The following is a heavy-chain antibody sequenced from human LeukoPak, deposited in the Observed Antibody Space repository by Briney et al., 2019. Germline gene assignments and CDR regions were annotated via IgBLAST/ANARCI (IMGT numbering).Heavy chain of an antibody. CDR3: AKMGYSSGWYYY. J-gene: IGHJ4*02. Sequence: GGSLKLSCAASGFTFSSYVMSWVRPAPGKGLEWVAAISGSGSNKYYADSVKGRFTISRDNSKNTLYLQMNSLRAEDTAVYYCAKMGYSSGWYYYWGQGTLVTVSS. CDR1: GFTFSSYV. D-gene: IGHD6-19*01. CDR2: ISGSGSNK. V-gene: IGHV3-23*01.